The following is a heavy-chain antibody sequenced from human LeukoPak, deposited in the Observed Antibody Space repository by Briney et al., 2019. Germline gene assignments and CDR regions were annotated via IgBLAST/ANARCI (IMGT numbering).Heavy chain of an antibody. D-gene: IGHD4-4*01. CDR2: INPNSGGT. CDR1: GYSFTAYY. Sequence: ASVTVSCKASGYSFTAYYLHWVRQAPGQGLEWMGWINPNSGGTNYAQKFQGRVTMTSDTSIGTAYMELSRLSSGDTAVYYCAREDYNNYREIDYWGQGTLVAVSS. V-gene: IGHV1-2*02. J-gene: IGHJ4*02. CDR3: AREDYNNYREIDY.